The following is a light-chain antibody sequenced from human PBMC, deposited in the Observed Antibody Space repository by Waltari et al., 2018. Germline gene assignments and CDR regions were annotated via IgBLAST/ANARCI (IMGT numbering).Light chain of an antibody. J-gene: IGLJ2*01. CDR2: DVR. Sequence: QSALTQPAPVSGSPRLSISILCIGTSRHIRGYHYVSWYQQHPAKVPKLMIYDVRNRPSGVSNRFSASKSGNTASLTISGLQAEDEADYYCSSFASNRDVLFGGGTKLTVL. V-gene: IGLV2-14*03. CDR3: SSFASNRDVL. CDR1: SRHIRGYHY.